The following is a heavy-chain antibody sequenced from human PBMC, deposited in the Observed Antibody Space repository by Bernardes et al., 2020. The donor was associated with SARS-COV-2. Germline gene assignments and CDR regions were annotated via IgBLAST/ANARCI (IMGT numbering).Heavy chain of an antibody. CDR2: INHSGST. V-gene: IGHV4-34*01. D-gene: IGHD6-6*01. J-gene: IGHJ3*02. CDR3: AREGRIAARAPKRGGVFDI. Sequence: SETLSLTCAVYGGSFSGYYWSWIRQPPGKGLEWIGEINHSGSTNYNPSLKSRVTISVDTSKKQFSLKLSSVTAADTAVYYCAREGRIAARAPKRGGVFDIWGQGTMVTVSS. CDR1: GGSFSGYY.